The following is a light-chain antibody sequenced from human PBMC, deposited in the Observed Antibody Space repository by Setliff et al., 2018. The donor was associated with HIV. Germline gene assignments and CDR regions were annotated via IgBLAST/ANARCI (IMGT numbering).Light chain of an antibody. Sequence: QSVLTQPRSVSGSPGQSVTISCTGTSSDVGENNYVSWYQDHPGKAPKLMIYDVNKRPSGIPDRFSGSKSGNTASLTISGLQADDEADYYCCSFAGIYVFGTGTKVTVL. V-gene: IGLV2-11*01. J-gene: IGLJ1*01. CDR1: SSDVGENNY. CDR2: DVN. CDR3: CSFAGIYV.